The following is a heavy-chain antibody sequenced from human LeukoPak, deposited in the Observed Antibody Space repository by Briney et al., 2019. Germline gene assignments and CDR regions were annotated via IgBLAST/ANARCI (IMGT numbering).Heavy chain of an antibody. D-gene: IGHD7-27*01. V-gene: IGHV3-21*01. J-gene: IGHJ4*02. CDR3: ARQLGDAKGDY. Sequence: GGSLRLSCAASGFTFSSYSMNWVRQAPGKGLEWVSSISSSSSYIFYADSVKGRFTISRDNAKNSLYLQMNSLRAEDTAVYYCARQLGDAKGDYWGQGTLVTVSS. CDR2: ISSSSSYI. CDR1: GFTFSSYS.